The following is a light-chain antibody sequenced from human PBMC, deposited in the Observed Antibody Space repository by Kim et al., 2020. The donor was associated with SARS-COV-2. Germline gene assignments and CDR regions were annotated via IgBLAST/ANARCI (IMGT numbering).Light chain of an antibody. CDR2: DTS. CDR1: QVVTSY. CDR3: HHAGNWPT. V-gene: IGKV3-11*01. J-gene: IGKJ1*01. Sequence: SLSPGERATLSCRASQVVTSYLAWYQQKSGQAPRLLIYDTSNRATGIPARFSGSGSGTDFTLTISSLDPEDFAVYYCHHAGNWPTFGQGTKVDIK.